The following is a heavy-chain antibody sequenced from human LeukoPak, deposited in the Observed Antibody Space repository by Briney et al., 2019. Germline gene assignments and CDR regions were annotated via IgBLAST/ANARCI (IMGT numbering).Heavy chain of an antibody. V-gene: IGHV1-2*02. J-gene: IGHJ5*02. CDR3: ASGYDSSGYLTPNNWFDP. Sequence: ASVTVSFKASGYTFTSYYMHWVRQAPGQGLKWMGWINPNSGGTNYAQKFQGRVTMTRDTSISTAYMELSRLRSDDTAVYYCASGYDSSGYLTPNNWFDPWGQGTLVTVSS. CDR1: GYTFTSYY. CDR2: INPNSGGT. D-gene: IGHD3-22*01.